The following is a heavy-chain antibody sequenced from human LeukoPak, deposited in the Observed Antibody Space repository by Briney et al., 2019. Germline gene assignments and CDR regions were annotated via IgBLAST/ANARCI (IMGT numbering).Heavy chain of an antibody. J-gene: IGHJ6*03. D-gene: IGHD5-12*01. CDR3: ARRGINVATTKYYYYYMDV. CDR1: GYTFTSYG. V-gene: IGHV1-18*03. CDR2: ISAYNGNT. Sequence: ASVKVSCKASGYTFTSYGISWVRQAPGQGLEWMGWISAYNGNTNYAQKLQGRVTMTTDTSTSTAYMELRSQRSEDIDVYYCARRGINVATTKYYYYYMDVWGKGTTVTISS.